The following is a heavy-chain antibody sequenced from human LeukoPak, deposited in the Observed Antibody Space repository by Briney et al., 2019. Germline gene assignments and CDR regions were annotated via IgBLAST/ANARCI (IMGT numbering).Heavy chain of an antibody. CDR1: GFTFSSYE. Sequence: GGSLRLSCAASGFTFSSYEMNWVRPAPGKGLEWVSYISSSGSTIYYADSVKGRFTISRDNSKNTLYLQMNSLRADDTAVYYCAREVRGDYFDFWGQGTRVTVSS. CDR3: AREVRGDYFDF. D-gene: IGHD3-16*01. J-gene: IGHJ4*02. V-gene: IGHV3-48*03. CDR2: ISSSGSTI.